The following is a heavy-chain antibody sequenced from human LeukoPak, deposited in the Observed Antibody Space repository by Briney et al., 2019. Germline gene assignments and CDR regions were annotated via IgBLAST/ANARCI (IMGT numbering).Heavy chain of an antibody. J-gene: IGHJ4*02. CDR3: AKETPSGTYFDY. Sequence: AGGSLRLSCAASGFSFGNSDMNWFRQAPGEGPQWVANINYNGRRTYYADSVKGRFTISRDNSKNTLYVQMNSLRVEDTAVYYCAKETPSGTYFDYWGQGTLVTVSS. V-gene: IGHV3-23*01. D-gene: IGHD1-26*01. CDR2: INYNGRRT. CDR1: GFSFGNSD.